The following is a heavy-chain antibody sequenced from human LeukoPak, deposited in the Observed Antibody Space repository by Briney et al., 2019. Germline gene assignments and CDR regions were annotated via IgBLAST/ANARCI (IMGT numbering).Heavy chain of an antibody. Sequence: PETLSLTCIVSGGSISSSIYYWAWVRQPPGKGLEWIGTVFYNGATQYNPSLKSRVTISVDKSKNQFSLKLSSVTAADTAVYYCARGLYGSGSYYAQDYWGQGTLVTVSS. CDR2: VFYNGAT. CDR1: GGSISSSIYY. J-gene: IGHJ4*02. V-gene: IGHV4-39*07. D-gene: IGHD3-10*01. CDR3: ARGLYGSGSYYAQDY.